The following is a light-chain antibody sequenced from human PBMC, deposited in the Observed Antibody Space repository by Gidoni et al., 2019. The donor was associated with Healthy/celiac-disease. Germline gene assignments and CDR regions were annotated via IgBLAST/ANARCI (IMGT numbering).Light chain of an antibody. CDR2: DDS. V-gene: IGLV3-21*02. CDR1: NIGSKS. CDR3: QVWDSSSDHGV. J-gene: IGLJ2*01. Sequence: SYVLTQPPSVARAPGQTARITCGAKNIGSKSVHWYQKKPGQAPWLVVYDDSDRPSGIPERCSGSNSGNTANMTISRVEAGDEADYYCQVWDSSSDHGVFGGGTKLTVL.